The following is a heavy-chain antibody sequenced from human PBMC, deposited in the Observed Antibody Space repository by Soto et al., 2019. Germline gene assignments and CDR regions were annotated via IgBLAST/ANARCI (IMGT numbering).Heavy chain of an antibody. D-gene: IGHD1-7*01. J-gene: IGHJ6*02. CDR2: IIPIFGTA. CDR3: ARVLKITGTTKTYGMDV. V-gene: IGHV1-69*13. CDR1: GGTFSSYA. Sequence: SVKVSCKASGGTFSSYAISWVRQAPGQGLEWMGGIIPIFGTANYAQKFQGRVTITADESTSTAYMELSSLRSEDTAVYYCARVLKITGTTKTYGMDVWGQGTTVTVSS.